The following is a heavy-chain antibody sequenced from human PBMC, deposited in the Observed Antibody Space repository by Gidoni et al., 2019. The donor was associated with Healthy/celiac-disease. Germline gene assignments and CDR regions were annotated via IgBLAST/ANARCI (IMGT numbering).Heavy chain of an antibody. CDR2: ISGSCGST. CDR1: GFTISIYA. D-gene: IGHD5-18*01. J-gene: IGHJ4*02. Sequence: EVQLLESGGGWVQPGGSLRRSGAASGFTISIYAMSWVRQAPGKGLEWVSAISGSCGSTYYADSVKGRFTISRDNSKNTLYLQMNSLRAEDTAVYYCAKERVDTAMALDYWGQGTLVTVSS. V-gene: IGHV3-23*01. CDR3: AKERVDTAMALDY.